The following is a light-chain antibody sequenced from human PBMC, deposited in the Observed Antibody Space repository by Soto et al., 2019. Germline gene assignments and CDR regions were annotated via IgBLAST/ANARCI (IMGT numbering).Light chain of an antibody. CDR2: AAS. CDR3: QQYGSSPWT. Sequence: EIELTQSPGTLSLSPGERATLSCRASQSVSSSYLVWHQQKPGQAPSLLIYAASRRATGIPDRFSGSGSGTDFTLPISRLEPEDFAVYYCQQYGSSPWTFGQGTKVDI. J-gene: IGKJ1*01. V-gene: IGKV3-20*01. CDR1: QSVSSSY.